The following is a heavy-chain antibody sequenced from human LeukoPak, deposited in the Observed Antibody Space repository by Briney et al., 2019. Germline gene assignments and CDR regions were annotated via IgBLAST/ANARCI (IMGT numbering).Heavy chain of an antibody. D-gene: IGHD3-3*01. CDR3: ARMHLFGVVNYNYYYMDV. CDR2: ISSSGSTI. Sequence: GGSLRLSCAASGFTFSSYEMNWVRQAPGKGLEWVSYISSSGSTIYYADSVKGRFTISRDNAKNSLFLQMNSLRVEDTALYYCARMHLFGVVNYNYYYMDVWGKGTPVTVSS. CDR1: GFTFSSYE. J-gene: IGHJ6*03. V-gene: IGHV3-48*03.